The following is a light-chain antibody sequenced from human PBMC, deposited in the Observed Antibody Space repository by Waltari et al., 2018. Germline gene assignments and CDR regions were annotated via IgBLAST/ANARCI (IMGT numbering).Light chain of an antibody. CDR2: AAS. CDR3: QQGYSTPRLT. V-gene: IGKV1-39*01. CDR1: QSISSY. Sequence: DIKMTQSPSSLSASVGDRVTITCRVSQSISSYLNWYQQKPGKAPKLLIYAASSLQSGVPSRFSGSGSGTDFTLTISSLQPEDFATYYCQQGYSTPRLTFGGGTKVEIK. J-gene: IGKJ4*01.